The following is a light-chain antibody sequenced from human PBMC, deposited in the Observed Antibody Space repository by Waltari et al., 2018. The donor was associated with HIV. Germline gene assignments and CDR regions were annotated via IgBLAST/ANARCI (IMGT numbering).Light chain of an antibody. Sequence: SYVLTQPPSVSVAPGKTARLSCEGDNTGSKSVHWYQQKPGQAPVVVMYYDSDRPSGIPERCSGAKSGNTATLTISRVEAGDEADYYCQVWDRGSDHYVFGTGTKVTVV. V-gene: IGLV3-21*04. CDR1: NTGSKS. CDR2: YDS. J-gene: IGLJ1*01. CDR3: QVWDRGSDHYV.